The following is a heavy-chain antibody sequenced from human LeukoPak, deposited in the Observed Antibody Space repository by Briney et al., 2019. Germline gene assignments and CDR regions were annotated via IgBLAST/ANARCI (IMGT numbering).Heavy chain of an antibody. J-gene: IGHJ4*02. Sequence: ASVKVSCKASGYTFTSYYMHWVRQAPGQGLEWMGIINPSGGSTSYAQKFQGRVTMTRNTSISTAYMELSSLRSEDTAVYYCARSLGGRWLQLPAFGYWGQGTLVTVSS. CDR3: ARSLGGRWLQLPAFGY. CDR2: INPSGGST. D-gene: IGHD5-24*01. V-gene: IGHV1-46*01. CDR1: GYTFTSYY.